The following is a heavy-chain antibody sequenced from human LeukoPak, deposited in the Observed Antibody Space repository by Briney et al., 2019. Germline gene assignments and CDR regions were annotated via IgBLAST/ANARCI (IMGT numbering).Heavy chain of an antibody. CDR2: IRNGGSNK. J-gene: IGHJ4*02. D-gene: IGHD3-22*01. CDR1: GFTFSSYG. V-gene: IGHV3-30*02. CDR3: AKDSREYYYDSSGPFDY. Sequence: PGGSLRLSCAASGFTFSSYGMHWVRQAPGKGLEWVAFIRNGGSNKYYADSVKGRITISRDNSKNTLYLQMNSLRAEDTAVYYCAKDSREYYYDSSGPFDYWGQGTLVTVSS.